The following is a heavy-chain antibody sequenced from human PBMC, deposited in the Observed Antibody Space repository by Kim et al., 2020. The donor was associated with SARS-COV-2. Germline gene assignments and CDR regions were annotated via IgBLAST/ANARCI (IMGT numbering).Heavy chain of an antibody. CDR3: TRADY. Sequence: SKCYGGTTEYAASVKGRFTISRDDSKSIAYLQMNSLKTEDTAVYYCTRADYWGQGTLVTVSS. J-gene: IGHJ4*02. CDR2: SKCYGGTT. V-gene: IGHV3-49*02.